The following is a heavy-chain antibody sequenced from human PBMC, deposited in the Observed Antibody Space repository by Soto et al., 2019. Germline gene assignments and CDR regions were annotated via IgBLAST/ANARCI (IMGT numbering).Heavy chain of an antibody. Sequence: ASVKVSCKASGYTFTSYAMHWVRQAPGQRLEWMGWINAGNGNTKYSQKFQGRVTITRDTSASTAYMELSSLRSEDTAVYYCASSGWYTGWFDPWGQGTLVTVSS. J-gene: IGHJ5*02. CDR2: INAGNGNT. D-gene: IGHD6-19*01. CDR3: ASSGWYTGWFDP. CDR1: GYTFTSYA. V-gene: IGHV1-3*01.